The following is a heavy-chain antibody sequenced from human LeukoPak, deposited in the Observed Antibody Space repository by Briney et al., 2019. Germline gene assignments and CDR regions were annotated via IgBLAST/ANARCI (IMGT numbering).Heavy chain of an antibody. V-gene: IGHV3-48*03. CDR3: ARVPRYAGTFY. CDR2: ISSSGSTI. CDR1: GFTFSSYE. D-gene: IGHD6-13*01. J-gene: IGHJ4*02. Sequence: PGGSLRLSCAASGFTFSSYEMNWVRQAPGKGLEWVSYISSSGSTIYYADSVKGRFTISRDNAKNSLYLHMNSLRAEDTAVYYCARVPRYAGTFYWGQGTLVTVSS.